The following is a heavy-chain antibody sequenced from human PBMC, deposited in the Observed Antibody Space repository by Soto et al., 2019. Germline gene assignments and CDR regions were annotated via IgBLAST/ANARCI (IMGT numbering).Heavy chain of an antibody. J-gene: IGHJ6*02. Sequence: GGSLRLSCAASGFTFSSYSMNWVRQAPGKGLEWVSSISSSSSYIYYADSVKGRFTISRDNAKNSLYLQMNSLRAEDTAVYYCAKDLEWVVPGGHYYYNGMDVWGQGTTVTVSS. CDR1: GFTFSSYS. D-gene: IGHD3-3*01. CDR3: AKDLEWVVPGGHYYYNGMDV. V-gene: IGHV3-21*04. CDR2: ISSSSSYI.